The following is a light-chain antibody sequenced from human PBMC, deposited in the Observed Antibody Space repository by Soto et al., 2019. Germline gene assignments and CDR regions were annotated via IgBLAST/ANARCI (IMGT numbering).Light chain of an antibody. J-gene: IGLJ3*02. V-gene: IGLV2-14*01. Sequence: QSALAQPASVSGSPGQSITISCTGTSNDVGGYNYVSWYQQHPGKAPKLMIYGVSNRPSGSSDRFSGSKFGNTASLTISGLQAEDEADYYCSSYTGTYTVVFGGGTKVTVL. CDR3: SSYTGTYTVV. CDR2: GVS. CDR1: SNDVGGYNY.